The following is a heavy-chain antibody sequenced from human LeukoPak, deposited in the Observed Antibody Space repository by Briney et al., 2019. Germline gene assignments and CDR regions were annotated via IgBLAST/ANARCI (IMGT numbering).Heavy chain of an antibody. CDR3: ARDNSVGDIAWWFDP. V-gene: IGHV1-46*01. CDR2: INPTGSAT. CDR1: GYTFIKHW. Sequence: GASVKVSCKASGYTFIKHWMHWERQAPGQGLEWVGLINPTGSATLYAQKFQGRVTLTRDMSTNTDYMELRSLKSEDTAVYYCARDNSVGDIAWWFDPWGQGTLVTVSS. J-gene: IGHJ5*02. D-gene: IGHD3-10*01.